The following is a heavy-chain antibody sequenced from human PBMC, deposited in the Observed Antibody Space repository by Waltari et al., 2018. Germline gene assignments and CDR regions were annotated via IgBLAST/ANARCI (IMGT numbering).Heavy chain of an antibody. Sequence: QITLKESGPTLVKPTQTLTLTCTFSGFSLRTSGVGVGWIRQPPGKALEWPALIYWNDDKRYSPSLKSRLTITKDTSKNQVVLTMTNMDPVDTATYYCAHRHIDYGDLDAFDIWGQGTMVTVSS. CDR2: IYWNDDK. CDR3: AHRHIDYGDLDAFDI. CDR1: GFSLRTSGVG. D-gene: IGHD4-17*01. J-gene: IGHJ3*02. V-gene: IGHV2-5*01.